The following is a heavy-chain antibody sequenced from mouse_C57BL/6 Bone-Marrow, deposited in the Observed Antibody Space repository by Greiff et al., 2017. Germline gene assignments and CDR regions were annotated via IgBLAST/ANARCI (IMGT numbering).Heavy chain of an antibody. CDR3: ARAPYDYDEAY. J-gene: IGHJ3*01. CDR1: GYTFTSYW. V-gene: IGHV1-64*01. CDR2: IHPNSGST. Sequence: QVQLQQPGAELVKPGASVKLSCKASGYTFTSYWMHWVKQRPGQGLEWIGMIHPNSGSTNYNEKFKSKATLTVDKSSSTAYMQLSSLTSEDSAVYYCARAPYDYDEAYWGQGTLVTVSA. D-gene: IGHD2-4*01.